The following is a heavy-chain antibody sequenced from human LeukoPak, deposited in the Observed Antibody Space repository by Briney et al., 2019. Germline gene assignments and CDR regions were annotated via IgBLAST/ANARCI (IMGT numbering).Heavy chain of an antibody. V-gene: IGHV1-46*01. CDR1: GYTFTSYY. CDR2: INPTGGST. D-gene: IGHD1-26*01. Sequence: GASVKVSCKASGYTFTSYYMHWVRQAPGQGLEWMGLINPTGGSTGYAQTFQGRVTMTRDMSTSTDYMELSSLRSEDTAIYYCARDNSVGDNAWWFDPWGQGTLVTVSS. CDR3: ARDNSVGDNAWWFDP. J-gene: IGHJ5*02.